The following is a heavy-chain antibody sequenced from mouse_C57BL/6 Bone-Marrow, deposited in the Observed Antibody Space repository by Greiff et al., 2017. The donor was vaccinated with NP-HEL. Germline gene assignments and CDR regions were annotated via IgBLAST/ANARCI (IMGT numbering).Heavy chain of an antibody. J-gene: IGHJ1*03. D-gene: IGHD3-3*01. V-gene: IGHV1-69*01. CDR2: IDPSDSYT. CDR3: ARGGGTGYFDV. Sequence: QVQLQQPGAELVMPGASVKLSCKASGYTFTSYWMHWVKQRPGQGLEWIGEIDPSDSYTNYNQKFKGKSTLTVDKSSSTAYRQLRSLTSEDSAVYYCARGGGTGYFDVWGTGTTVTVSS. CDR1: GYTFTSYW.